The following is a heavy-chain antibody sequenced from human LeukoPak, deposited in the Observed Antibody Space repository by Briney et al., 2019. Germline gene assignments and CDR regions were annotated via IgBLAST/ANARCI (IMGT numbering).Heavy chain of an antibody. J-gene: IGHJ6*03. CDR3: ARGLILTGCMDV. CDR2: ITSSSRFI. CDR1: AFTFSSYS. D-gene: IGHD3-9*01. Sequence: SGGSLRLSCAASAFTFSSYSMNWVRQAPGKGLEWVSSITSSSRFIYYADSVKGRFTISRDNAKNSLYLQMNSLRAEDTAVYYCARGLILTGCMDVWGKGTTVTVSS. V-gene: IGHV3-21*01.